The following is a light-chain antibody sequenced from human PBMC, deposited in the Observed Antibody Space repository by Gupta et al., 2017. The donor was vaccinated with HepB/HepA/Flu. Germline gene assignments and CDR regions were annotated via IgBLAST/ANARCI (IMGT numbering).Light chain of an antibody. CDR3: QKSYSTPE. CDR2: AAS. CDR1: QSISSY. J-gene: IGKJ1*01. Sequence: DIQMTQSPSSLSASVGDRVTITCRASQSISSYLNWYQQKPGKAPKLLIYAASSLQSGVPSRFSGSGSGTDFTLTISSLQPEDFATYYCQKSYSTPEFGQGTKVEIK. V-gene: IGKV1-39*01.